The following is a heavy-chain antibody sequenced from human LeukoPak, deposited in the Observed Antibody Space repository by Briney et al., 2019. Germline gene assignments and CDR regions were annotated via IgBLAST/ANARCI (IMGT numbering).Heavy chain of an antibody. D-gene: IGHD3-9*01. Sequence: GGSLRLSCAASGFTFSSYAMHWVRQAPGKGLEWVAVISYDGSNKYYADSVKGRFTISRDNSKNTLYLQMNSLRAEDTAVYYCVALLRYFDWLFSPYAEYFQHWGQGTLVTVSS. CDR2: ISYDGSNK. V-gene: IGHV3-30*04. J-gene: IGHJ1*01. CDR1: GFTFSSYA. CDR3: VALLRYFDWLFSPYAEYFQH.